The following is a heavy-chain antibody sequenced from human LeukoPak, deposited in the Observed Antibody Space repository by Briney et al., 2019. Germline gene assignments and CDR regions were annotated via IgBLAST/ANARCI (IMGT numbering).Heavy chain of an antibody. J-gene: IGHJ5*01. Sequence: SQTLSLTCTVSGGPISSGSYYWSWIRQPAGKGLEWIGRIYTGGSTNYNPSLKSRVTISVDTSKNQFSLKLSSVTAADTAMYYCARAGYYNFWSGSYREIQEWFDSWGQGTLVTVSS. CDR3: ARAGYYNFWSGSYREIQEWFDS. V-gene: IGHV4-61*02. CDR1: GGPISSGSYY. CDR2: IYTGGST. D-gene: IGHD3-3*01.